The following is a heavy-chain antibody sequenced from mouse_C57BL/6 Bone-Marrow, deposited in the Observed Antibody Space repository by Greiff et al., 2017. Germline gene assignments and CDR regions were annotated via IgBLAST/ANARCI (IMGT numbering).Heavy chain of an antibody. D-gene: IGHD4-1*01. J-gene: IGHJ1*03. V-gene: IGHV1-63*01. CDR3: ARRLGHWYFDV. CDR2: IYPGGGYT. Sequence: VKLQESGAELVRPGTSVKMSCKASGYTFTNYWIGWAKQRPGHGLEWIGEIYPGGGYTNYNEKFKGKATLTADKSSSTAYMQFSSLTSEDSAIYYCARRLGHWYFDVWGTGTTVTVSS. CDR1: GYTFTNYW.